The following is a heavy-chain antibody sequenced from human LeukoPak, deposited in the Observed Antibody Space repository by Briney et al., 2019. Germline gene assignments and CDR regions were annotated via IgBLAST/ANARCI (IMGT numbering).Heavy chain of an antibody. J-gene: IGHJ4*02. Sequence: SETLSLTCTVSGDSISSSNYYWGWTRQTPRKGLEWIGSVYYSGTTYYNPSLKSRLTMSVDTSKNQFSLKLHSVTAADTAVYYCARREYPRKYYFDFWGQGTLVTVSS. D-gene: IGHD2/OR15-2a*01. CDR3: ARREYPRKYYFDF. CDR1: GDSISSSNYY. V-gene: IGHV4-39*01. CDR2: VYYSGTT.